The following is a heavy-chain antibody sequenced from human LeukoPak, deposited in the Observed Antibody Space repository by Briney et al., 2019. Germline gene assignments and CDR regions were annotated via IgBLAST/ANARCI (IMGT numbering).Heavy chain of an antibody. CDR2: IYYSGST. CDR1: GGSISSYY. V-gene: IGHV4-59*12. Sequence: SETLSLTCTVSGGSISSYYWSWIRQPPGKGLEWIGNIYYSGSTNYNPSLKSRVTISVDTSKNQFSLKLSSVTAADTAVYYCAREDWNYPYYYYYMNVWGKGTTVTVSS. D-gene: IGHD1-7*01. J-gene: IGHJ6*03. CDR3: AREDWNYPYYYYYMNV.